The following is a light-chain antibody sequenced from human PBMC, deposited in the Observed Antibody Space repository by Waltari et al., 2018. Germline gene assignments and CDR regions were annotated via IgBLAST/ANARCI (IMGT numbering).Light chain of an antibody. CDR2: SND. CDR3: AAWDDSLRAVV. V-gene: IGLV1-44*01. J-gene: IGLJ2*01. Sequence: QSVLTQPPSASGPPGQRVTIPCPGSNSHAQVTPVTWYQQLPGAAPEVLIYSNDQRPSGVPDRISGSKSGTSASLAISGLQSEDEAHYYCAAWDDSLRAVVFGGGTKVTVL. CDR1: NSHAQVTP.